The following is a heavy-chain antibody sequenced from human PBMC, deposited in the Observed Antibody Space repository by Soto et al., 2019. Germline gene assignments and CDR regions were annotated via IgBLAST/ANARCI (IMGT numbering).Heavy chain of an antibody. J-gene: IGHJ4*02. D-gene: IGHD5-12*01. CDR3: ARSTSVDAY. V-gene: IGHV3-7*01. CDR1: GFAFSGYW. CDR2: IKQDGSEK. Sequence: EVQLVESGGDLVQPGGSLRLSCAASGFAFSGYWMSWVRQAPGKGLEGVANIKQDGSEKYYVDSVKGGFTISRDNAKHSLYLQMNSLRVEDTAVYYCARSTSVDAYWGQGTLVTVSS.